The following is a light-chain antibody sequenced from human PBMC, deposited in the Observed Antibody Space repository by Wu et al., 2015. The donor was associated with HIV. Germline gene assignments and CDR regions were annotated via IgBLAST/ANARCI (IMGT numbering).Light chain of an antibody. CDR3: QQYHTFSYS. Sequence: DIQMTQSPSTLSASVGDRVTITCRASQTISYWLAWYQHKPEKAPNLLIYEASRLASGVPSRFSGSGSGTEFTLTITSLQPDDFAIYYCQQYHTFSYSFGQGTKLEIK. CDR1: QTISYW. V-gene: IGKV1-5*03. CDR2: EAS. J-gene: IGKJ2*03.